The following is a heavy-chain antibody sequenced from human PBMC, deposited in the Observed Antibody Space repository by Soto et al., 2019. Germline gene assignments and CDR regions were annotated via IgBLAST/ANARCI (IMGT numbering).Heavy chain of an antibody. V-gene: IGHV3-23*01. J-gene: IGHJ4*02. CDR3: AKVSITVLMVYGAAFDY. CDR2: ISGSGGST. D-gene: IGHD2-8*01. CDR1: GFTFSSYA. Sequence: EVQLLESGGGLVQPGGSLRLSCAASGFTFSSYAMSWVRQAPGKGLEWVSAISGSGGSTYYADSVKGRFTISRDNSKNTLYLQMNSLRAEDTAVYYCAKVSITVLMVYGAAFDYWGQGTLVTVSS.